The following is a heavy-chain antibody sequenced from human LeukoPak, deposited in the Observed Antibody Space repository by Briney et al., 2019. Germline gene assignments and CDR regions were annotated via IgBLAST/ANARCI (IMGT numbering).Heavy chain of an antibody. V-gene: IGHV3-33*01. CDR1: GFTFSDYD. J-gene: IGHJ3*02. D-gene: IGHD3-9*01. Sequence: PGGSLTLSCAVSGFTFSDYDLHWLRQPPGKGLEWVADIWYDGSTYYTDSVKGRITISRDNSKNTLYLQMNTLGAEDTAVYYCARDRTTILSSFDIWGQGTMVTVSS. CDR3: ARDRTTILSSFDI. CDR2: IWYDGST.